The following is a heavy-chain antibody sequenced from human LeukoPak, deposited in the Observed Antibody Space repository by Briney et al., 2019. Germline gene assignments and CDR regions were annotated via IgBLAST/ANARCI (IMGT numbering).Heavy chain of an antibody. CDR2: VNPRSGDA. V-gene: IGHV1-8*03. Sequence: GASVRVSCKASGYAFISYNINWLRQATGQGLEWTGWVNPRSGDAGYLQKFQGRLTITRDSSIDTAYMDLSGLSSEDTAVYYCARGVPLGYCTYGVCYPPYYFDYWGQGTLVTASS. D-gene: IGHD2-8*01. CDR1: GYAFISYN. CDR3: ARGVPLGYCTYGVCYPPYYFDY. J-gene: IGHJ4*02.